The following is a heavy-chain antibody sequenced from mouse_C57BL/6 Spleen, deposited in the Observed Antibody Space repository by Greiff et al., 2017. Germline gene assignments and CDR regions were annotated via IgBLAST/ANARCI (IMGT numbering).Heavy chain of an antibody. CDR2: IRLKSDNYAT. Sequence: EVQLVESGGGLVQPGGSMKLSCVASGFTFSNYWMNWVRQSPEKGLEWVAQIRLKSDNYATHYAESVKGRFTISRDDSKSSVYLQMNNLRAEDTGIYYCTILLRYYAMDYWGQGTSVTVSS. CDR1: GFTFSNYW. V-gene: IGHV6-3*01. D-gene: IGHD1-1*01. J-gene: IGHJ4*01. CDR3: TILLRYYAMDY.